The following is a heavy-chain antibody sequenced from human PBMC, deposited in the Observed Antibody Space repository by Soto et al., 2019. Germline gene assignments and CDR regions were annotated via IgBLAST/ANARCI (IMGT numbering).Heavy chain of an antibody. CDR3: ARGGYSGYAYNWFDP. Sequence: SQTQPLPCTVAGGTIRNHYWSWILQPPGKGLEWIGYIYYSGSTNYNPSLKSRVTISVDTSKNQFSLKLSSVTAADTAVYYCARGGYSGYAYNWFDPWGQGTLVTVSS. CDR1: GGTIRNHY. CDR2: IYYSGST. J-gene: IGHJ5*02. D-gene: IGHD5-12*01. V-gene: IGHV4-59*11.